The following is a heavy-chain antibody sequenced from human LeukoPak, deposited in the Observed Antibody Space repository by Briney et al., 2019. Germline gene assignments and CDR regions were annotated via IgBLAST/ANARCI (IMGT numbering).Heavy chain of an antibody. CDR3: ARAYYYYDSSGQIEGAFDI. V-gene: IGHV1-46*01. Sequence: ASVKVSCKASGYTFTSYYMHWVRQAPGQGLEWMGIINPSGGSTSYAQKFQGRVTMTRDTSTSTVYMELSSLRSEDTAVYYCARAYYYYDSSGQIEGAFDIWGQGTMVTVSS. J-gene: IGHJ3*02. CDR1: GYTFTSYY. CDR2: INPSGGST. D-gene: IGHD3-22*01.